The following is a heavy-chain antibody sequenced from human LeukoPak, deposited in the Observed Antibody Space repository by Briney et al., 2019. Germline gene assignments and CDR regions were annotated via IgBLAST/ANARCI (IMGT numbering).Heavy chain of an antibody. CDR1: GFTFSSYA. D-gene: IGHD3-3*01. J-gene: IGHJ4*02. CDR3: AKDVTRSGYFLFDY. CDR2: ISGSGGST. V-gene: IGHV3-23*01. Sequence: GGSLRLSCAASGFTFSSYAMSWVRQAPGKGLEWVSAISGSGGSTCYADSVKGRFTISRDNSKNTLYLQMNSLRAEDTAVYYCAKDVTRSGYFLFDYWGQGTLVTVSS.